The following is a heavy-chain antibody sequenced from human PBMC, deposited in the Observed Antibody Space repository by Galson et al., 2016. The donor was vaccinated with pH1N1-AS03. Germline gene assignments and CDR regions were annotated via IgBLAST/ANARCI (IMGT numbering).Heavy chain of an antibody. CDR3: AKLRADYDHLTGDSWRAMDV. J-gene: IGHJ6*02. CDR1: GGSIRNYY. Sequence: SETLSLTCSVSGGSIRNYYWSWIRQPPGKGLEWIGHIFHSGTTIYNPSLKSRVTISEDTSKNQVSLNLTSVTAAATAVYYCAKLRADYDHLTGDSWRAMDVWGQGTTVTVSS. V-gene: IGHV4-59*08. CDR2: IFHSGTT. D-gene: IGHD3-9*01.